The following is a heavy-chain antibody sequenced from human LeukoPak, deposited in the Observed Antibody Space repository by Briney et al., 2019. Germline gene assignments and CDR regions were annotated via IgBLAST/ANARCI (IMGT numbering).Heavy chain of an antibody. J-gene: IGHJ4*02. D-gene: IGHD2-15*01. CDR3: AKVRLRYCSGGSCYSPRH. V-gene: IGHV3-23*01. CDR1: GFNFGSYS. CDR2: ISADSATT. Sequence: GGSLRLSCAASGFNFGSYSMTWVRQAPGKGLEWVSVISADSATTFYADSVKGRFTISRANAKNSLYLQMNSLRAENTVVYYCAKVRLRYCSGGSCYSPRHWGQGTLVTVSS.